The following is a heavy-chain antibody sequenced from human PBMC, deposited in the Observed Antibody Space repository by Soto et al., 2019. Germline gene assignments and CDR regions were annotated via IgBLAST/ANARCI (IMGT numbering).Heavy chain of an antibody. D-gene: IGHD5-18*01. CDR2: ISSSSSYT. CDR3: ARDFTYRLWLEGYFDY. V-gene: IGHV3-11*05. J-gene: IGHJ4*02. CDR1: GFTFSDYY. Sequence: GGSLRLSCAASGFTFSDYYMSWIRQAPGKGLEWVSYISSSSSYTNYADSVKGRFTISRDNAKNSLYLQMNSLRAEDTAVYYCARDFTYRLWLEGYFDYWGQGTLVTVSS.